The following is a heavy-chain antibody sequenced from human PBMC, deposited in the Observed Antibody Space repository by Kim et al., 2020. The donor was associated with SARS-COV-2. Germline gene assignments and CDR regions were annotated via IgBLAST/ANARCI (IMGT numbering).Heavy chain of an antibody. Sequence: ASVKVSCKTSGYTFTDYLIHWVRQAPGQGLEWMGWISPSSGVTNYAQKFQDRVTMTRDTSVTSAYLELSSLTSDDTAFYFCAREPPSRWQQLLRCDFWGQGTLLSVSS. CDR3: AREPPSRWQQLLRCDF. V-gene: IGHV1-2*02. CDR2: ISPSSGVT. D-gene: IGHD6-13*01. CDR1: GYTFTDYL. J-gene: IGHJ4*02.